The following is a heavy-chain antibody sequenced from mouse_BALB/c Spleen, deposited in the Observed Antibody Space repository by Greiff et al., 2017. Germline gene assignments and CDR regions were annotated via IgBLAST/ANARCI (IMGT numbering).Heavy chain of an antibody. Sequence: DVHLVESGGGLVQPGGSRKLSCAASGFTFSSFGMHWVRQAPEKGLEWVAYISSGSSTIYYADTVKGRFTISRDNPKNTLFLQMTSLRSEDTAMYYCAKSTMITTTDYYAMDYWGQGTSVTVSS. CDR1: GFTFSSFG. D-gene: IGHD2-4*01. CDR3: AKSTMITTTDYYAMDY. V-gene: IGHV5-17*02. CDR2: ISSGSSTI. J-gene: IGHJ4*01.